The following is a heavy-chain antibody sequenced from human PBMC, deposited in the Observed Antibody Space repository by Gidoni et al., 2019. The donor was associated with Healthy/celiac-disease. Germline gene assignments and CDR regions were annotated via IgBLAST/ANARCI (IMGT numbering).Heavy chain of an antibody. J-gene: IGHJ4*02. CDR3: ARLPLIFSSGWYIFDY. D-gene: IGHD6-19*01. CDR2: IYPGDSDT. V-gene: IGHV5-51*01. CDR1: GYSFTSYW. Sequence: EVQLVQSGAEVKKPGESLKISCKVSGYSFTSYWIGWVRQMPGKGLEWMGIIYPGDSDTRYSPSFQGQVTISADKSISTAYLQWSSLKASDTAMYYCARLPLIFSSGWYIFDYWGQGTLVTVSS.